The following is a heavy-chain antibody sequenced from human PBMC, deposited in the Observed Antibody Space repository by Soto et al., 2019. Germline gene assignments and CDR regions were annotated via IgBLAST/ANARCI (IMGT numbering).Heavy chain of an antibody. D-gene: IGHD5-12*01. CDR1: GFTFSTYW. CDR3: ARVPTGGYDWN. J-gene: IGHJ4*02. V-gene: IGHV3-74*01. CDR2: INSDGSRI. Sequence: EVQLVESGGGLAQPGGSLRLSCAASGFTFSTYWMHWVRQAPGKGLVWVSRINSDGSRINYVDSVKGRFTISRDNAKSTVYLQMNSLRAEDTAVYYCARVPTGGYDWNWGQGILVTVSS.